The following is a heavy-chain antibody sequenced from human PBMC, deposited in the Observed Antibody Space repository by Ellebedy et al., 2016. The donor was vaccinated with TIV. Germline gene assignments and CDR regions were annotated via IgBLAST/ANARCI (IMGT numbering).Heavy chain of an antibody. CDR1: GGSIRTYY. CDR2: IHESGRS. CDR3: ARSGYSGYEPSDY. V-gene: IGHV4-59*01. Sequence: MPGGSLRLSCTVSGGSIRTYYWSWIRQAPGKGLEWIGYIHESGRSNSNPSLKGRVSILVDTSRKQFALKVSSGTAADTAVYYCARSGYSGYEPSDYWGQGTLVTVSS. D-gene: IGHD5-12*01. J-gene: IGHJ4*02.